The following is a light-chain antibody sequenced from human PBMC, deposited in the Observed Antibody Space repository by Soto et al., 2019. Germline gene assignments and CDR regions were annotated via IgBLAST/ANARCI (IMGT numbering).Light chain of an antibody. J-gene: IGKJ4*01. CDR1: HDISDY. Sequence: DIQMTQSPSSLSASVGDRVTITCQASHDISDYLNWHQQKPGKPPTLLIYDAANLETGVPSRFSGSGSGTDFSLTISSLQAEDFATYYCQQYDNLPLTFGGGTKVEIK. CDR3: QQYDNLPLT. V-gene: IGKV1-33*01. CDR2: DAA.